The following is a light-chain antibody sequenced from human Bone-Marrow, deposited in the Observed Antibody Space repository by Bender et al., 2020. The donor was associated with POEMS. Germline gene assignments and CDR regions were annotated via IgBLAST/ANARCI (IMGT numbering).Light chain of an antibody. Sequence: QSALTQPASLSGSPGQSITISCTGASSDISAYNYVSWYQQHPGKAPKLMIYEVSNRPSGVSSRFSGSKSGSTASLTISGLQAEDEADYYCSSYTSSSTVVFGGGTKLTVL. CDR1: SSDISAYNY. CDR3: SSYTSSSTVV. J-gene: IGLJ2*01. CDR2: EVS. V-gene: IGLV2-14*01.